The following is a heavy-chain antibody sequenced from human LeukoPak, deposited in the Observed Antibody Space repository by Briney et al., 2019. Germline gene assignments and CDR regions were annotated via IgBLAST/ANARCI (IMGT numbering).Heavy chain of an antibody. D-gene: IGHD3-9*01. Sequence: PGGSLRLSCAVSGFIFSSNWMSWVRQAPGKGLEWVANIKQDGSERYYVDSVKSRFTISRDNAKNSLYLQMNSLRAEDTAVYYCARVLRYFDWLTDYFDYWGQGTLVTVSS. J-gene: IGHJ4*02. CDR3: ARVLRYFDWLTDYFDY. CDR1: GFIFSSNW. V-gene: IGHV3-7*01. CDR2: IKQDGSER.